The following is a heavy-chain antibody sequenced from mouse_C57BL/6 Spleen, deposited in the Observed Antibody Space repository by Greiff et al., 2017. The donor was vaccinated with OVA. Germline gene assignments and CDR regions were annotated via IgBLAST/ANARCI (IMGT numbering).Heavy chain of an antibody. J-gene: IGHJ4*01. Sequence: EVKRVESEGGLVQPGSSMKLSCTASGFTFSDYYMAWVRQVPEKGLEWVANINYDGSSTYYLDSLKSRFIISRDNAKNILYLQMSSLKSEDTATYYCAREVSHYYGSGVMDYWGQGTSVTVSS. CDR2: INYDGSST. CDR3: AREVSHYYGSGVMDY. V-gene: IGHV5-16*01. CDR1: GFTFSDYY. D-gene: IGHD1-1*01.